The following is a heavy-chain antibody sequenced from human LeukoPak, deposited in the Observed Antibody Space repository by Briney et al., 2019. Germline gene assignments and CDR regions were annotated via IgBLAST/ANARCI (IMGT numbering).Heavy chain of an antibody. CDR2: ISAGGDLT. V-gene: IGHV3-23*01. Sequence: GGSLRLSCAASGFTFSSYGMRWVRQAPGKGLEWVSAISAGGDLTNYADSVKGRFTISRDSSKNTLYVQMNSLRAEDTAVYYCAKGLISSATYFSYFDYWGQGTLVTVSS. CDR3: AKGLISSATYFSYFDY. D-gene: IGHD1-26*01. J-gene: IGHJ4*02. CDR1: GFTFSSYG.